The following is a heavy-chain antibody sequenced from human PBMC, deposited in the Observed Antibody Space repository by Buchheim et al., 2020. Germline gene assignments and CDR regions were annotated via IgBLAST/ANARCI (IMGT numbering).Heavy chain of an antibody. CDR1: GFTFSSYG. V-gene: IGHV3-30*18. CDR2: ISYDGSNK. J-gene: IGHJ6*02. CDR3: AKEVVVVPAHSYGMDV. Sequence: QVQLVESGGGVVQPGRSLRPSCAASGFTFSSYGMHWVRQAPGKGLEWVAVISYDGSNKYYADSVKGRFTISRDNSKNTLYLKMNSLRAEDTAVYYCAKEVVVVPAHSYGMDVWGQGTT. D-gene: IGHD2-2*01.